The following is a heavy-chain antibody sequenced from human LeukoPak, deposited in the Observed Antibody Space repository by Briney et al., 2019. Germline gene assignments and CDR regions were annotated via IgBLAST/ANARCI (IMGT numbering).Heavy chain of an antibody. J-gene: IGHJ4*02. CDR1: GFTVSSIY. CDR3: ARVDYGDYGFDY. V-gene: IGHV3-66*01. D-gene: IGHD4-17*01. CDR2: IYSGGST. Sequence: GGSLRLSCAASGFTVSSIYMSWVRQAPGKGLEWVSVIYSGGSTYYADSVKGRFTISRDNSKNTLYLQMNSLRAEDTAVYYCARVDYGDYGFDYWGQGTLVTVSS.